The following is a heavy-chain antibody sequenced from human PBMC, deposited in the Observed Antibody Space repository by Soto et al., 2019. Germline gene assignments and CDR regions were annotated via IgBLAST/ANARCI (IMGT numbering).Heavy chain of an antibody. J-gene: IGHJ4*02. V-gene: IGHV1-2*02. CDR1: GYTFTGHY. CDR2: IGPESGAT. CDR3: GRGRSGQIVVFY. D-gene: IGHD1-26*01. Sequence: ASAKASCKASGYTFTGHYIHWARQAPEQGPEWMGEIGPESGATRYAEKFQGRVTMTLDTSITTVYMELKNLSPDDTAVYYCGRGRSGQIVVFYWGQGTPVTVSS.